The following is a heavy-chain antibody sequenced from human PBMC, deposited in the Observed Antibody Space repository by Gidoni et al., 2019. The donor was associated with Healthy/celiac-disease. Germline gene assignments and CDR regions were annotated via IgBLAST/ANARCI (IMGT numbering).Heavy chain of an antibody. CDR3: AKIYSGYGGGDSDY. J-gene: IGHJ4*02. V-gene: IGHV3-30*18. D-gene: IGHD3-10*01. CDR1: GFTFSSYG. CDR2: ISYDGSKK. Sequence: QVQLVESGGGVVQPGRSLRLSCAASGFTFSSYGMHWVRQAPGKGLEWVAVISYDGSKKYYADSVKGRFTISRDNSKNTLYLQMNSLRAEDTAVYYCAKIYSGYGGGDSDYWGQGTLVTVSS.